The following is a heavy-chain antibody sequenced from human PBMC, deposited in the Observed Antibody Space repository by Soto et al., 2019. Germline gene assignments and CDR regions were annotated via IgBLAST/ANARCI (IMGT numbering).Heavy chain of an antibody. CDR2: ISGSGDST. V-gene: IGHV3-23*01. J-gene: IGHJ4*02. Sequence: EVHLLESGGGLVQPGGSLRLSCAASGFTFSSYAMRWVRQAPVKGLEWVSAISGSGDSTYYADSVKGRFTISRDNSKHTLYLQMNSLRAEDTVVYYCARRGSGSDYDYWGQGTLVTVSS. CDR3: ARRGSGSDYDY. D-gene: IGHD1-26*01. CDR1: GFTFSSYA.